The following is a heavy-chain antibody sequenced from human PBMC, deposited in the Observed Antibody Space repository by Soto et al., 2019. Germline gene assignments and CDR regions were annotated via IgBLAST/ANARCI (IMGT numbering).Heavy chain of an antibody. CDR1: GYNFNRYW. Sequence: GESLKISCKGSGYNFNRYWIGWVRQMPGKGLEWMGVIYPGDSDTRYSPSLQGQVTIPADKSSSAAYLQWSSLQASDTATYYCARSLVNGTSGAFDICGQGTLVTVSS. V-gene: IGHV5-51*01. J-gene: IGHJ3*02. CDR3: ARSLVNGTSGAFDI. D-gene: IGHD6-13*01. CDR2: IYPGDSDT.